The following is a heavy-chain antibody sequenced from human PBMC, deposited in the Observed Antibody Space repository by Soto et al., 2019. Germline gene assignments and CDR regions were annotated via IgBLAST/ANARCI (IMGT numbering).Heavy chain of an antibody. Sequence: SETLSLTCTVSGGSISSSSYYWGWIRQPPGKGLEWIGSIYYSGSTYYNPSLKSRVTISVDTSKNQFSLKLSSVTAADTAVYYCARHNFGDYGYYYYYMDVWGKGTTVTVSS. CDR2: IYYSGST. CDR1: GGSISSSSYY. D-gene: IGHD4-17*01. J-gene: IGHJ6*03. V-gene: IGHV4-39*01. CDR3: ARHNFGDYGYYYYYMDV.